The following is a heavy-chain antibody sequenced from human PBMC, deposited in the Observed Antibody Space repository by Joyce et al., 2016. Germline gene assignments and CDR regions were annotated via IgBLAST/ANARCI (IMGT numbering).Heavy chain of an antibody. J-gene: IGHJ4*02. Sequence: EVQLVESGGGLVQPGGSLRLSCAASGFTFSSYWMYWVRKAPGKGVGWVSLIKRDGRSQTYADSVKGRFTISRDNAKNTLYLQMNSLRAEDTAVYYCARLRRWSGPSDCWGQGTLVTVSS. CDR3: ARLRRWSGPSDC. CDR1: GFTFSSYW. V-gene: IGHV3-74*03. D-gene: IGHD4-23*01. CDR2: IKRDGRSQ.